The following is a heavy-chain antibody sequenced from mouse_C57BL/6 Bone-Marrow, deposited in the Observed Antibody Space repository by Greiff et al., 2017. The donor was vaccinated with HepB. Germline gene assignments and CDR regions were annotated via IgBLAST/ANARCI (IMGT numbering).Heavy chain of an antibody. CDR3: ATITTVVARYFDV. D-gene: IGHD1-1*01. J-gene: IGHJ1*03. CDR1: GYTFTSYW. Sequence: QVQLQQPGAELVMPGASVKLSCKASGYTFTSYWMHWVKQRPGQGLEWIGEIDPSDSYTNYNQKFKGKSTLTVDKSSSTAYMQLSSLTSEDSAVYYCATITTVVARYFDVWGTGTTVTVSS. V-gene: IGHV1-69*01. CDR2: IDPSDSYT.